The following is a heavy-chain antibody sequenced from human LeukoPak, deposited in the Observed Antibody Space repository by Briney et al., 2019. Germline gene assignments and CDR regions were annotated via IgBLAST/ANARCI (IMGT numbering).Heavy chain of an antibody. CDR3: ARVGPRSYYGDHDRVAFDI. D-gene: IGHD1-26*01. CDR1: GYTFTSYA. Sequence: ASVKVSCKASGYTFTSYAMHWVRQAPGQRLEWMGWINAGNGNTKYSQKFQGRVTITRDTSASTAYMELSSLRSEDTAVYYCARVGPRSYYGDHDRVAFDIWGQGTVVTVSS. CDR2: INAGNGNT. V-gene: IGHV1-3*01. J-gene: IGHJ3*02.